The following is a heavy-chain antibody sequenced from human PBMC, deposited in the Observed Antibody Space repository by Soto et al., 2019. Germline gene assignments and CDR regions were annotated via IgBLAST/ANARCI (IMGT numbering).Heavy chain of an antibody. CDR1: GFTFSSYG. J-gene: IGHJ3*02. CDR3: ARRGSGTYAFDM. D-gene: IGHD3-10*01. Sequence: QVQLVESGGGVVQPGRSLRLSCAASGFTFSSYGMHWVRQAPGEGPEWVAIIWSDGSNKYYADSVKGRFTISRDNSKNTLYLQMNSLRAEDTAVYYCARRGSGTYAFDMWGQGTMVTVSS. CDR2: IWSDGSNK. V-gene: IGHV3-33*01.